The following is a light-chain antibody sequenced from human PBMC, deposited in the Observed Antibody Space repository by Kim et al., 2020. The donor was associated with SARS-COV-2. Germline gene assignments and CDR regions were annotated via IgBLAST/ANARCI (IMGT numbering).Light chain of an antibody. Sequence: DIQMTQSPSTLSASVGDRVTITCRASQSISSWLAWYQQKPGKAPKLLIYKASSLESGVPSRFSGSGSGTEFTLTISSLQPDDFATYYCQQYNSGTTFGQGTKLEI. J-gene: IGKJ2*01. CDR1: QSISSW. CDR2: KAS. CDR3: QQYNSGTT. V-gene: IGKV1-5*03.